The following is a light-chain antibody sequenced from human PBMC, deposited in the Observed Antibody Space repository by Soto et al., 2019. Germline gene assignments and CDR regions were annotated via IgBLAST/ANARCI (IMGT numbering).Light chain of an antibody. Sequence: DIVMTQSPLSLPVTPGEPASISCRSSQSLLHSNGYNYLDWYLQKPGQSPQLLIYLGSNRASGVPDRFCGSGAGTDCTLKISRVAAEDVGVNYCMQALHTPWTFGQGTKVEIK. CDR3: MQALHTPWT. CDR1: QSLLHSNGYNY. V-gene: IGKV2-28*01. J-gene: IGKJ1*01. CDR2: LGS.